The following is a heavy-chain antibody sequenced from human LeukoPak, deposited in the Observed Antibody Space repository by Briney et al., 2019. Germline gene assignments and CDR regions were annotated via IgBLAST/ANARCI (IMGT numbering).Heavy chain of an antibody. D-gene: IGHD6-13*01. CDR2: ISAYNGNT. V-gene: IGHV1-18*04. Sequence: ASVKVSCKASGYTFTGYYMHWVRQAPGQGLEWMGWISAYNGNTNFAQTLQGRVTMTTDTSTSTAYMELRSLRSDDTAVYYCARVGYSSNWYGELDFDYWGQGTLVTVSS. CDR3: ARVGYSSNWYGELDFDY. J-gene: IGHJ4*02. CDR1: GYTFTGYY.